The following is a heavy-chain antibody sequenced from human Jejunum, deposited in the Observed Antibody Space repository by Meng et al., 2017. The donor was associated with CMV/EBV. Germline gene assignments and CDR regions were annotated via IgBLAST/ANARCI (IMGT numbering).Heavy chain of an antibody. Sequence: VQLMQSGSEFAKPGDSVNVSCQAAGYTFTSSSMNWVRPAPGQGLEWMGWININTGNPTYAQGFTGRFVFSLDTSVSTAYLQIDSLKADDTAVYYCARGNGWRFDYWGQGTLVTVSS. CDR2: ININTGNP. CDR3: ARGNGWRFDY. J-gene: IGHJ4*02. CDR1: GYTFTSSS. D-gene: IGHD6-19*01. V-gene: IGHV7-4-1*01.